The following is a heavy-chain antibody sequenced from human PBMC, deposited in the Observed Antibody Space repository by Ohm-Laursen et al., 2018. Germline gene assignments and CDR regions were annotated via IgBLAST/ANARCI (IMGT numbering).Heavy chain of an antibody. V-gene: IGHV3-48*03. CDR2: ISSGGSTI. CDR3: ARDREHYDILTGYSRWFDP. D-gene: IGHD3-9*01. CDR1: GFTFSSYE. J-gene: IGHJ5*02. Sequence: SLRLSCTASGFTFSSYEMNWVRQAPGKGLEWVSYISSGGSTIYYADSVKGRFTISRDNAKNSLYLQMNSLRAEDTAVYYCARDREHYDILTGYSRWFDPWGQGTLVTVSS.